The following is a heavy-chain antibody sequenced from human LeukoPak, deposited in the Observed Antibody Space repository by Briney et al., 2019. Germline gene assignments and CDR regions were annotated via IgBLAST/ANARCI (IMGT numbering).Heavy chain of an antibody. J-gene: IGHJ1*01. CDR3: ARRRYYDGSGYLE. Sequence: SETLSLACSVSGDSVSRSDSYWDWIRQPPGKGLEWIGTIYFSGRTYYSPSLKSRVTMSVDPSNNQFSLNLRSVTAADTAVYYCARRRYYDGSGYLEWGQGTLLSVSS. V-gene: IGHV4-39*01. CDR2: IYFSGRT. D-gene: IGHD3-22*01. CDR1: GDSVSRSDSY.